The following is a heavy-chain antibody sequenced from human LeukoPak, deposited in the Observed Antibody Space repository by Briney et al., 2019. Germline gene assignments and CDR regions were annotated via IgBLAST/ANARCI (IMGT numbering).Heavy chain of an antibody. Sequence: SETLSLTCTVSGGSISSGDYYWSWIRQPPGKGLEWIGNIYYSGSTYYNPSLKSRVTISVDTSKNQFSLKLSSVTAADTAVYYCARLGEGCSRTSCPYFDYWGQGTLVTVSS. CDR3: ARLGEGCSRTSCPYFDY. CDR2: IYYSGST. V-gene: IGHV4-39*01. CDR1: GGSISSGDYY. J-gene: IGHJ4*02. D-gene: IGHD2-2*01.